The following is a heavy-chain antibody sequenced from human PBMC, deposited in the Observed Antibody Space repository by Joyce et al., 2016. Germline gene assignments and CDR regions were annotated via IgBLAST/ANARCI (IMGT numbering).Heavy chain of an antibody. CDR1: GGSITSGGYY. D-gene: IGHD5-18*01. Sequence: QVQLQESGPRLVKPSETLSLTCTISGGSITSGGYYWTWIRQHPGEGLEWSGFIYHDGGVFYNPSLKSRQTLSIDKSKNQFSLELRSVTAADTALYFCAGERGDTALLRTLDFWGQGILVTVSS. J-gene: IGHJ4*02. CDR3: AGERGDTALLRTLDF. V-gene: IGHV4-31*03. CDR2: IYHDGGV.